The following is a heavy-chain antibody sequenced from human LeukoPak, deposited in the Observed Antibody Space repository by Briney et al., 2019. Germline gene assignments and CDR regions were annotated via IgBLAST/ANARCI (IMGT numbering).Heavy chain of an antibody. V-gene: IGHV1-69*13. Sequence: ASVKVSCKASGGTFSSYAISWVRQAPGQGLEWMGGIIPIFGTANYAQKFQGRVTITADGSTSTAYMELSSLRSEDTAVYYCARSGDGVDYYDSSGYYDYWGQGTLVTVSS. J-gene: IGHJ4*02. CDR2: IIPIFGTA. D-gene: IGHD3-22*01. CDR3: ARSGDGVDYYDSSGYYDY. CDR1: GGTFSSYA.